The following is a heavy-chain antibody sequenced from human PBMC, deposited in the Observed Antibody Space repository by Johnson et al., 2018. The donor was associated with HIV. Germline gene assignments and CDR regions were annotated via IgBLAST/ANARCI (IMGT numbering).Heavy chain of an antibody. CDR3: ARSLGVVGAIGKGAFDI. CDR2: IWYDGSNK. Sequence: QEKLVESGGGVVQPGRSLRLSCAASGFTFSSYAMHWVRQAPGKGLEWVAVIWYDGSNKYYADSVKGRFTISRDNSKNTLYLQMNSLRAEDTAVYYCARSLGVVGAIGKGAFDIWGQVTMVTVSS. D-gene: IGHD1-26*01. J-gene: IGHJ3*02. V-gene: IGHV3-30*04. CDR1: GFTFSSYA.